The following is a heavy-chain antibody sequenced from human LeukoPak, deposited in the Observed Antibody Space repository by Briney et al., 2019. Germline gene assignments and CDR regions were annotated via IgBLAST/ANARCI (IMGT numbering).Heavy chain of an antibody. CDR1: GGSISSYY. J-gene: IGHJ6*02. V-gene: IGHV4-59*06. D-gene: IGHD4/OR15-4a*01. CDR2: IYYSGST. Sequence: SETLSLTCTVSGGSISSYYWSWIRQHPGKGLEWIGYIYYSGSTYYNPSLKSRVTISVDTSKNQFSLKLSSVTAADTAVYYCARLAMGLQVGYYYGMDVWGQGTTVTVSS. CDR3: ARLAMGLQVGYYYGMDV.